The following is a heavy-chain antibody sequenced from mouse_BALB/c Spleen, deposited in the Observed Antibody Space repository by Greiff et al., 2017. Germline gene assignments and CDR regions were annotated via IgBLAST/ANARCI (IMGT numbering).Heavy chain of an antibody. D-gene: IGHD1-1*01. J-gene: IGHJ4*01. V-gene: IGHV2-5-1*01. CDR3: AKEDYGSRGDAMDY. CDR1: GFSLTSYG. Sequence: QVQLQQSGPSLVQPSQSLSITCTVSGFSLTSYGVHWVRQSPGKGLEWLGVIWRGGSTDYNAAFMSRLSITKDNSKSQVFFKMNSLQADDTAIYYCAKEDYGSRGDAMDYWGQGTSVTVSS. CDR2: IWRGGST.